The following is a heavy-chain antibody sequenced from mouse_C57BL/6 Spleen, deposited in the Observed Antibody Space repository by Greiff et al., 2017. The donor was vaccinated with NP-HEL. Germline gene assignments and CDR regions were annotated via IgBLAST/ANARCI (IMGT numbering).Heavy chain of an antibody. CDR2: IYPGGGCT. CDR1: GYTFTNYW. J-gene: IGHJ4*01. V-gene: IGHV1-63*01. D-gene: IGHD1-1*01. CDR3: ARLGYYGSSYVRNYAMDY. Sequence: QVQLKQSGAELVRPGTSVKMSCKASGYTFTNYWIGWAKQRPGHGLEWIGDIYPGGGCTNYNEKFKGKATLTADKSSSTAYMQFSSLTSEDSAIYYCARLGYYGSSYVRNYAMDYWGQGTSVTVSS.